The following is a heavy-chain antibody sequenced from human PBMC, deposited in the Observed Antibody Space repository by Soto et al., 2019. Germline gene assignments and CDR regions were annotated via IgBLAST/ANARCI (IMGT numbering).Heavy chain of an antibody. CDR3: AAKVAVVLSEYFQK. Sequence: PSETLSLTCNVSGASIYTYYWNWIRQSPGKGLEWIGYISDGGSTYYNPSLESRVTISRDASKNQFSLRLSSVTAADTAVYFCAAKVAVVLSEYFQKWGQGTLVTVSS. CDR2: ISDGGST. V-gene: IGHV4-59*08. J-gene: IGHJ1*01. CDR1: GASIYTYY. D-gene: IGHD2-21*01.